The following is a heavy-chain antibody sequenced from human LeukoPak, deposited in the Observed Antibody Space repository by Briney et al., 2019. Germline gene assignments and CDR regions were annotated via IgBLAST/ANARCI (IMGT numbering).Heavy chain of an antibody. V-gene: IGHV3-9*01. CDR3: ARGKGDYGIWFDP. Sequence: GGSLRLSCAASGFTFDDYAMHWVRQAPGKGLEWVSGISWNSGSIGYADSVKGRFTISRDNAKNSLYLQMNSLRAEDTAVYYCARGKGDYGIWFDPWGQGTPVTVSS. CDR2: ISWNSGSI. D-gene: IGHD4-17*01. CDR1: GFTFDDYA. J-gene: IGHJ5*02.